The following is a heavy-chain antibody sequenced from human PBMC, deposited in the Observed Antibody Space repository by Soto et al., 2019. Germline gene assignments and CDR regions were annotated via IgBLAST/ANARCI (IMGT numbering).Heavy chain of an antibody. CDR1: GYTFTSYY. CDR2: INPSGGST. D-gene: IGHD3-22*01. J-gene: IGHJ3*02. Sequence: QVQLVQSGAEVKKPGASVKVSCKASGYTFTSYYMHWVRQAPGQGLEWMGIINPSGGSTSYAQKFKGRVTMTRDTSTSTVYMELSSLRSEDTAVYYCARVAYYYDSSGVRKNDAFDIWGQGTMVTVSS. V-gene: IGHV1-46*01. CDR3: ARVAYYYDSSGVRKNDAFDI.